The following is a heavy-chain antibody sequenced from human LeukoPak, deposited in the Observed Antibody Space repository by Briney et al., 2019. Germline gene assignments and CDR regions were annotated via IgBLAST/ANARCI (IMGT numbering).Heavy chain of an antibody. V-gene: IGHV4-39*01. CDR2: IYYSGST. CDR3: ARVYYYDSSGFES. D-gene: IGHD3-22*01. CDR1: GGSISSSSYY. Sequence: PSETLSLTCTVSGGSISSSSYYWGWIRQPPGKGLEWIGSIYYSGSTYYNPSLKSRVTISVDTSKNQFSLKLSSVTAADTAVYYCARVYYYDSSGFESRGQGTLVTVSS. J-gene: IGHJ4*02.